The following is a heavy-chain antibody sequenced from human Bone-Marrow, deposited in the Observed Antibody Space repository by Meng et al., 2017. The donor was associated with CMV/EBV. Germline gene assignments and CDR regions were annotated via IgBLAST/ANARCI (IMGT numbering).Heavy chain of an antibody. D-gene: IGHD5-12*01. V-gene: IGHV4-61*01. Sequence: SETLSLTCTVSGGSVSSGSYYWSWIRQPPGKGLEWIGYIYYSGSTNYNPSLKSRVTISVDTSKNQFSLKLSSVTAADAAVYYCARDRSGDSGYPSYFDYWGHGQRVTGSS. CDR1: GGSVSSGSYY. J-gene: IGHJ4*01. CDR2: IYYSGST. CDR3: ARDRSGDSGYPSYFDY.